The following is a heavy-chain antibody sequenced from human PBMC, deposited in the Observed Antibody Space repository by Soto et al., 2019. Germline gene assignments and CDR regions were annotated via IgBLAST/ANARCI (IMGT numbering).Heavy chain of an antibody. Sequence: QVQLVESGGGVVQPGRSLRLSCAASGFTVSSYGMHWVRQAPGKGLEWVAGIWYDGSNKYYADSVKGRFTISRDNSKNTLYLQMNGLRAEDTAVYYCARDVMVTAMVMWYFDLWGRGTLVAVSS. CDR2: IWYDGSNK. CDR1: GFTVSSYG. V-gene: IGHV3-33*01. D-gene: IGHD2-21*02. J-gene: IGHJ2*01. CDR3: ARDVMVTAMVMWYFDL.